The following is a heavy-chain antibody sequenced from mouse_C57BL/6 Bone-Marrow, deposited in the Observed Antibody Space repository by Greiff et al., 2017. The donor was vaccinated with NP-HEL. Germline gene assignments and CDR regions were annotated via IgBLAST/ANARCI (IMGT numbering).Heavy chain of an antibody. CDR2: LWTGGGT. V-gene: IGHV2-9-1*01. J-gene: IGHJ3*01. Sequence: QVQLKESGPGLVAPSQSLSITCTVSGFSLTSYAISWVRQPPGKGLEWLGVLWTGGGTNYNSALKSRLSISKDNSKSQVFLKMNSLQTDDTARYYCARGRDYDPFAYWGQGTLVTVSA. CDR3: ARGRDYDPFAY. CDR1: GFSLTSYA. D-gene: IGHD2-4*01.